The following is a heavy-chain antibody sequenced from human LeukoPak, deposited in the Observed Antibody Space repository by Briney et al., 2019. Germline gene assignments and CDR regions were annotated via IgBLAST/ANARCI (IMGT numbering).Heavy chain of an antibody. CDR1: GFNFSDYY. CDR2: ISSSGFST. Sequence: GGSLRLSCEASGFNFSDYYMSWIRQAPGKGLEWVSYISSSGFSTYYAGSVKGRFTISRDNARNSLYLQMNSLAPEDTALYYCARGKRRFDYWGQGTLVSVSS. J-gene: IGHJ4*02. V-gene: IGHV3-11*01. CDR3: ARGKRRFDY.